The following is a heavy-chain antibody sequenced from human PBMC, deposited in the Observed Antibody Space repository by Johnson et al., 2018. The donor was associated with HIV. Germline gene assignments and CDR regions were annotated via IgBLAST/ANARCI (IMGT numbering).Heavy chain of an antibody. CDR3: AKSDCSGGSCYSVWRHAFDI. J-gene: IGHJ3*02. Sequence: QVQLVESGGGVVQPGRSLRLSCAASGFTFSMYAMHWVRQAPGKGLEWVAVMSYDGSNKYYADSVRGRFTISRDNSKNTLSLQMNSLRAEDTAVYYCAKSDCSGGSCYSVWRHAFDIWGQGTMVTVSS. CDR1: GFTFSMYA. CDR2: MSYDGSNK. V-gene: IGHV3-30*18. D-gene: IGHD2-15*01.